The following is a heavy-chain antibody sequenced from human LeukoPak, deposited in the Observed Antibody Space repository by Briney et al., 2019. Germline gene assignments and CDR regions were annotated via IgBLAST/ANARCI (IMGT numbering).Heavy chain of an antibody. CDR2: ISGYNGDT. CDR1: LYTLTSNS. CDR3: ARGVVAAIGPYY. V-gene: IGHV1-18*01. J-gene: IGHJ4*02. Sequence: ASVKVSCKASLYTLTSNSITWVRQAPGHALEWTGWISGYNGDTYSAQKFQGRVTMTIDTSTSTAYMELRRLRSDDTAVYYCARGVVAAIGPYYWGEGTLVTVSS. D-gene: IGHD2-15*01.